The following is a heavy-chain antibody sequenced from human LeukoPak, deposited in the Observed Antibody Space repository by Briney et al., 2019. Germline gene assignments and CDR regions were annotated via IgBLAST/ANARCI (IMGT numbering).Heavy chain of an antibody. D-gene: IGHD4-23*01. V-gene: IGHV1-2*02. J-gene: IGHJ4*02. CDR3: ARDYGGDMGFFDY. CDR1: GYTFTGYY. Sequence: GASVKVSCKASGYTFTGYYMHWVRQAPGQGPEWMGWINPNSGGTNYAQKFQGRVTMTRDTSISTAYMELSRLRSDDTAVYYCARDYGGDMGFFDYWGQGTLVTVSS. CDR2: INPNSGGT.